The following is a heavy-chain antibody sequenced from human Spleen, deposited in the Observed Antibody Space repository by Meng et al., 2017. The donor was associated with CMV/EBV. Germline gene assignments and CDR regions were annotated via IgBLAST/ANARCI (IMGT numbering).Heavy chain of an antibody. D-gene: IGHD5-18*01. Sequence: QVQLQQWGAGLLKPSETLSLTCAVYGGSFSGYYWSWIRQPPGKGLEWIGEINHSGSTNYNPSLKSRVTISVDTSKNQFSLKLSSVTAADTAVYYCARGGYSYGPDFDYWGQGTLVTASS. J-gene: IGHJ4*02. V-gene: IGHV4-34*01. CDR3: ARGGYSYGPDFDY. CDR1: GGSFSGYY. CDR2: INHSGST.